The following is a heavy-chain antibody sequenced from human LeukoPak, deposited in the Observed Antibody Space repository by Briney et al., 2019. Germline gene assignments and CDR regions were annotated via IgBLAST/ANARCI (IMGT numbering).Heavy chain of an antibody. J-gene: IGHJ5*02. V-gene: IGHV5-51*01. CDR2: VYPVNSDS. CDR3: ARGFDTGSSVNWFDP. Sequence: GESLKISCKGSGYSFTTHWIAWVRQRPGEGLEWMGIVYPVNSDSRYSPSFQGHVTMSADKSISTAYLQWHSLEASDTAIYFCARGFDTGSSVNWFDPWGQGTLVTVSS. D-gene: IGHD6-13*01. CDR1: GYSFTTHW.